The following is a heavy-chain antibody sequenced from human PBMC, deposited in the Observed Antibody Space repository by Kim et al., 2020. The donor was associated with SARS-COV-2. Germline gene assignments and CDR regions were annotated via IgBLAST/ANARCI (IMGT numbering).Heavy chain of an antibody. CDR1: GYSFTNYW. Sequence: GESLKISCKGSGYSFTNYWIGWVRQMPGKGLEWMGIIYPGVSDTRYSPSFQGQVTISADKSISTAYLQWSSLKASDSAMYYCARGDSSSWYSLPSYWYFDLWGRGTLVTVSS. J-gene: IGHJ2*01. V-gene: IGHV5-51*01. CDR3: ARGDSSSWYSLPSYWYFDL. D-gene: IGHD6-13*01. CDR2: IYPGVSDT.